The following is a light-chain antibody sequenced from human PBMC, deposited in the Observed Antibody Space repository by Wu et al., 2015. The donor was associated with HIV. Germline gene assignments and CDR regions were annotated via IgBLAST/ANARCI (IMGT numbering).Light chain of an antibody. J-gene: IGKJ3*01. CDR3: QHRTSWPFT. Sequence: EILMTQSPATLSVSPGERVTLSCRASQSVNNLAWYHHKPGQAPRLLIYDSSTRATGVPGRFSGSGSGTDFTLTISSLDPEDFAIYYCQHRTSWPFTFGPGTRVDIK. CDR1: QSVNN. CDR2: DSS. V-gene: IGKV3-11*01.